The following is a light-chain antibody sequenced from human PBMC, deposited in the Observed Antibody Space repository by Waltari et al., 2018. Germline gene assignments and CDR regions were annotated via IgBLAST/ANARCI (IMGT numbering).Light chain of an antibody. Sequence: QSALTQPASVSGSPGQSITISCTGTSTDVDSYNYVSWYQQHPGKAPKLIIYEVTDRPPGVSNRFSGSKSGTTASLTISGLQAEDEADYYCSSYTLSSNLEVFGGGTKLTVL. CDR3: SSYTLSSNLEV. J-gene: IGLJ2*01. CDR1: STDVDSYNY. CDR2: EVT. V-gene: IGLV2-14*01.